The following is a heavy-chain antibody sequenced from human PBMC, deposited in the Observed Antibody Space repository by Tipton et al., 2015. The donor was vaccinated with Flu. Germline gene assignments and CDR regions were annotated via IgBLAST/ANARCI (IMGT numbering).Heavy chain of an antibody. Sequence: AISGSGGSTYYADSVKGRFTISRDNSKNTLYLQMNSLRAEDTAVYYCAKGTMIVVVTNAFDIWGQGTMVTVSS. J-gene: IGHJ3*02. CDR2: ISGSGGST. V-gene: IGHV3-23*01. CDR3: AKGTMIVVVTNAFDI. D-gene: IGHD3-22*01.